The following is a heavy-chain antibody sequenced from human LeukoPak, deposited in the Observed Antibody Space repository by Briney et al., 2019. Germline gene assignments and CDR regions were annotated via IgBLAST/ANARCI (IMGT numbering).Heavy chain of an antibody. D-gene: IGHD2-15*01. V-gene: IGHV1-2*02. CDR2: INPNSGDT. CDR1: GFTFTGYY. CDR3: ARESRITPGPDAFDI. Sequence: AAVKVSCKASGFTFTGYYIHWARQAPGQGLEWMGWINPNSGDTKYAQKFQGRVTMTRDTSISTAYMELSRLRSDDTAIYYCARESRITPGPDAFDIWGQGTMVIVSS. J-gene: IGHJ3*02.